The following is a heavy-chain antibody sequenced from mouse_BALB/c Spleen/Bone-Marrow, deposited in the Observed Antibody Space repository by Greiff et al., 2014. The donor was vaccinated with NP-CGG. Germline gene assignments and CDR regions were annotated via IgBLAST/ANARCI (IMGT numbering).Heavy chain of an antibody. J-gene: IGHJ3*01. CDR3: ARRHFGPAWFAY. CDR1: GYTFTEYT. CDR2: INPNNGAT. V-gene: IGHV1-22*01. D-gene: IGHD6-1*01. Sequence: EVQLQQSGPELVKPGASVKISCKTSGYTFTEYTMHWVKQSHGKSLEWIGGINPNNGATSYNQKFKGKATLTVDKSSSTAYMKLRSLIPMDSAVDFGARRHFGPAWFAYWGQGTLVTVSA.